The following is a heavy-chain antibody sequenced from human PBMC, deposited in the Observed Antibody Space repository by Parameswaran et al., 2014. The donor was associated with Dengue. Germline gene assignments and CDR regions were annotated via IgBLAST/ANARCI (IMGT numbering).Heavy chain of an antibody. V-gene: IGHV4-61*07. CDR2: IYYSGST. CDR3: ARRSHYYDSSGSLDY. D-gene: IGHD3-22*01. Sequence: VRQAPGKGLEWIGYIYYSGSTNYNPSLKSRVTISVDTSKNQFSLKLSSVTAADTAVYYCARRSHYYDSSGSLDYWGQGTLVTVSS. J-gene: IGHJ4*02.